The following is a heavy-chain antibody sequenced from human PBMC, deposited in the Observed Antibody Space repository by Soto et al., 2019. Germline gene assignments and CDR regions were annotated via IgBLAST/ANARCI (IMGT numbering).Heavy chain of an antibody. J-gene: IGHJ6*02. CDR2: IIPISGTA. V-gene: IGHV1-69*01. CDR1: GGTFSSYA. D-gene: IGHD2-2*01. CDR3: ARSQGSSTSLEIYYYYYYGMDV. Sequence: QVQLVQSGAEVKKPGSSVKVSCKASGGTFSSYAISWVRQAPGQGLGWMGGIIPISGTANYAKKFQGRVTITADESTSTVYMELSSRRSEDTAVYFCARSQGSSTSLEIYYYYYYGMDVWGQGTTVTVSS.